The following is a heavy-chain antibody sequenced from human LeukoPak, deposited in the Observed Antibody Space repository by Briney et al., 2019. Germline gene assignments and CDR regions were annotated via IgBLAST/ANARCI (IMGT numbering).Heavy chain of an antibody. CDR1: GGTFSSYA. J-gene: IGHJ4*02. CDR2: IIPIFGTA. D-gene: IGHD3-22*01. CDR3: ARTQNHDSSGYYYHFDY. V-gene: IGHV1-69*13. Sequence: EASVKVSCKASGGTFSSYAISWVRQAPGQGLEWMGGIIPIFGTANYAQKFQGRVTITADESTSTAYMELSSLRSEDTAVYYCARTQNHDSSGYYYHFDYWGQGTLVTVSS.